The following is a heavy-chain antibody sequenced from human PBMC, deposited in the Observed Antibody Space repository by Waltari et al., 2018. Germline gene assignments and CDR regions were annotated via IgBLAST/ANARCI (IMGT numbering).Heavy chain of an antibody. Sequence: EVQLLESGGGLVQPGGSLTLSCAASGITFSSYTMRWVRQAPGKWLEWVSTMSASGGKFYADSVKGRFTVSRDSSKNTLSLQMNSLRAEDTAVYYCARGPAYYFDYWDQGTLVTVSS. J-gene: IGHJ4*02. CDR2: MSASGGK. CDR3: ARGPAYYFDY. CDR1: GITFSSYT. V-gene: IGHV3-23*01.